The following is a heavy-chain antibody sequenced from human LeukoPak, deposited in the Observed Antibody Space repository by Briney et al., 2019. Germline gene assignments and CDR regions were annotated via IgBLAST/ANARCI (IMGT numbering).Heavy chain of an antibody. CDR3: AKGHSRLRGPLDY. CDR1: GFTFSSYW. D-gene: IGHD4-17*01. J-gene: IGHJ4*02. Sequence: GGSLRLSCAASGFTFSSYWMSWVRQAPGKGLEWVANIKQDGSEKYYVDSVKGRFTISRDNSKSTLYLQMNSLRAEDTAVYYCAKGHSRLRGPLDYWGQGTLVTVSS. V-gene: IGHV3-7*03. CDR2: IKQDGSEK.